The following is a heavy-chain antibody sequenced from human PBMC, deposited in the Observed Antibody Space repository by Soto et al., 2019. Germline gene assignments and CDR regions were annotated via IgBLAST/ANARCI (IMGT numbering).Heavy chain of an antibody. V-gene: IGHV4-30-4*01. J-gene: IGHJ4*02. Sequence: QVQLQESGPGLVKPSQTLSLTCSVSGVSISSTDYYWTWVRQPPGKGLEWIGYSDYSAGTTYYSPSLKSRVTIAVDTSKNQFSLRLSSVTAADTAVYYCVRGNDYGDYFDYRGQGILATVSS. CDR2: SDYSAGTT. CDR1: GVSISSTDYY. D-gene: IGHD4-17*01. CDR3: VRGNDYGDYFDY.